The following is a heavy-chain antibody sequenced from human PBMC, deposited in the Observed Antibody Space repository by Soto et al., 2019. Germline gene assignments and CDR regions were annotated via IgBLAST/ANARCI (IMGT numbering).Heavy chain of an antibody. D-gene: IGHD5-18*01. CDR1: GFTYDDYP. Sequence: HPGGSLRHSYAASGFTYDDYPMYGVRPVLGKGLEWVASISWNSGNIGYADSVKGRFTTSRDNAENSLYLQMNSLRPEDTALYYCVRSKGGYSYGTPFDYWGQGT. J-gene: IGHJ4*02. CDR3: VRSKGGYSYGTPFDY. V-gene: IGHV3-9*01. CDR2: ISWNSGNI.